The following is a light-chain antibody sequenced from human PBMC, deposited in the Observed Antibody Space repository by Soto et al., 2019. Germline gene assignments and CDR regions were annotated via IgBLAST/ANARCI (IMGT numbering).Light chain of an antibody. CDR2: GAS. CDR1: QSVTSN. CDR3: QQYNNWPPWT. V-gene: IGKV3D-15*01. J-gene: IGKJ1*01. Sequence: EIVMTQSPATLSLSPGERATLSCRASQSVTSNLAWYQQKPGQSPRLLIYGASTRATGIPARFSGSGSGTEVTLTISSLQSEDFAVYFCQQYNNWPPWTFGQGTKVDIK.